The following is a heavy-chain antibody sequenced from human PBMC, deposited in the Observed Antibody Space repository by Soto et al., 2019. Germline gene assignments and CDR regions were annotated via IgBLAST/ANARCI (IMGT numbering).Heavy chain of an antibody. J-gene: IGHJ3*02. CDR3: ARRPDAFDI. Sequence: SLRVSCAGSGSTFTDFTMTWVRQAPGKGLEWVSAISGDGLSTYYAGSVKGRFTISRDNSKTTLYLQMNSLRAEDTAVYYCARRPDAFDIWGRGXMVTVSS. V-gene: IGHV3-23*01. CDR1: GSTFTDFT. CDR2: ISGDGLST.